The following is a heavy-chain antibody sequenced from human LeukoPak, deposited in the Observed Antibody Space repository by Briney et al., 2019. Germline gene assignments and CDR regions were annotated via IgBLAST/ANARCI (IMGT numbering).Heavy chain of an antibody. CDR2: ITHTGDTS. J-gene: IGHJ4*02. D-gene: IGHD3/OR15-3a*01. V-gene: IGHV3-74*01. CDR1: GFPFSNYW. Sequence: GGSLRLSCTASGFPFSNYWMHWVRQAPGKGLEWVSRITHTGDTSGYADPVRGRFTISRDNTKNTLYLDMNSLRADDTAVYYCARDRDGLGDFWGQGTLVTVSS. CDR3: ARDRDGLGDF.